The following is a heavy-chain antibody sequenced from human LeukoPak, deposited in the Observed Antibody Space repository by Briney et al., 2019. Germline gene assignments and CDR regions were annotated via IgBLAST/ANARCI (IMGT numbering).Heavy chain of an antibody. CDR1: GFTFSNFA. V-gene: IGHV3-30-3*02. Sequence: GRSLRLSCAESGFTFSNFAMKWVRQAPGKGLEWVAFISYDGSIKSYADSVKGRFAVSRDNSKNTLYLQMNSLRPEDTAFYYCAKSYDNGWYVCDYWGQGTLVTVSS. D-gene: IGHD6-19*01. CDR2: ISYDGSIK. CDR3: AKSYDNGWYVCDY. J-gene: IGHJ4*02.